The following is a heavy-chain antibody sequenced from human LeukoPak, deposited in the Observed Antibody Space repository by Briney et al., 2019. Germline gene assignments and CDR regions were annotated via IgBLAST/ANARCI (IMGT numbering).Heavy chain of an antibody. Sequence: GGSLRLSCAASGFTFSSYGMHWVRQAPGKGLEWVAFIRYDGSNKYYADSVKGRFTISRDNSKNTLYLQMNSLRAEDTAVYYCAKDMGRFLEWSDGGFDYSDYWGQGTLVTVSS. CDR3: AKDMGRFLEWSDGGFDYSDY. V-gene: IGHV3-30*02. J-gene: IGHJ4*02. D-gene: IGHD3-3*01. CDR1: GFTFSSYG. CDR2: IRYDGSNK.